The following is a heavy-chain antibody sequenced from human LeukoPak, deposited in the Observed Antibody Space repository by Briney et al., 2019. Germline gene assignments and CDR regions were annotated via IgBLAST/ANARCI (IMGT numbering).Heavy chain of an antibody. Sequence: SVKVSCKASGGTFSSYAISWVRQAPGQGLEWMGGIIPIFGTANYAQKFQGRVTITADESTSTAYMELGSLRSEDTAVYYCARRTHARRDIVVVPAAEQYYYYYYGMDVWGQGTTVTVSS. V-gene: IGHV1-69*01. D-gene: IGHD2-2*01. J-gene: IGHJ6*02. CDR3: ARRTHARRDIVVVPAAEQYYYYYYGMDV. CDR1: GGTFSSYA. CDR2: IIPIFGTA.